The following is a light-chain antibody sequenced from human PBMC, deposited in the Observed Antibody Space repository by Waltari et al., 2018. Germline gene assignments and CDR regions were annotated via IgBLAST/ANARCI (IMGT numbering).Light chain of an antibody. Sequence: DIQVTQSPSPLSASVGDRVTITCRASQTLYNSLNWYQHKPGKAPKLLISDTSTLQRGVPSSFSGRGSGTEFPLTISRLQPDDFGTYYCQQSYTLPYTFGQGTKLDI. V-gene: IGKV1-39*01. J-gene: IGKJ2*01. CDR3: QQSYTLPYT. CDR1: QTLYNS. CDR2: DTS.